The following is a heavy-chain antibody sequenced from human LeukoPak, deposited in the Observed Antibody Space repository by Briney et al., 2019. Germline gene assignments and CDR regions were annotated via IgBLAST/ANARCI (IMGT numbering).Heavy chain of an antibody. CDR2: IYYSGST. Sequence: ASETLSLTCTVSGGSISSYYWSWIRQPPGKGLEWIGYIYYSGSTNYNPSLKSRVTISVDTSKNQFSLKLSSVTAADTAVYYCAREGGYCSGGTCYPSFDYWGQGTLVTVSS. CDR3: AREGGYCSGGTCYPSFDY. D-gene: IGHD2-15*01. CDR1: GGSISSYY. V-gene: IGHV4-59*01. J-gene: IGHJ4*02.